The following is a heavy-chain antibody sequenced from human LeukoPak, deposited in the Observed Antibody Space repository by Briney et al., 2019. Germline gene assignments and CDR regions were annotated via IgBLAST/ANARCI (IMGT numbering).Heavy chain of an antibody. J-gene: IGHJ4*02. Sequence: SETLSLTCTVSGGSISSYYWSWIRQPPGKGLEWIGYIYYSGSTNYNPSLKSRVTISVDTSKNQFSLKLSSVTAADTAVYYCARGLRFLEWVDYWGQGTLVTVSS. CDR1: GGSISSYY. D-gene: IGHD3-3*01. CDR2: IYYSGST. V-gene: IGHV4-59*01. CDR3: ARGLRFLEWVDY.